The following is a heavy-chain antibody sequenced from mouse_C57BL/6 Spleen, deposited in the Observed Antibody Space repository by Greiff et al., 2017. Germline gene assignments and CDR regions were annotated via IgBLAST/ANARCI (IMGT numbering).Heavy chain of an antibody. CDR1: GYTFTSYW. Sequence: VQLQQPGAELVRPGSSVKLSCKASGYTFTSYWMHWVKQRPIQGLEWIGNIDPSDSETHYTQKFKDKATLTVDKSSSTAYMQLSSLTSEDSAVYYCARDGLRYLFDDWGQGTTLTVSS. J-gene: IGHJ2*01. D-gene: IGHD1-1*01. CDR3: ARDGLRYLFDD. V-gene: IGHV1-52*01. CDR2: IDPSDSET.